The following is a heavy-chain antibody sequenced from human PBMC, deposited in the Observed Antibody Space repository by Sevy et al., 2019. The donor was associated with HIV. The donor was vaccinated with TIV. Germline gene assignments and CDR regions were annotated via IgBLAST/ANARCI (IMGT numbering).Heavy chain of an antibody. CDR1: GFTFSSYS. CDR2: ISSSSSTI. D-gene: IGHD2-8*02. J-gene: IGHJ6*04. CDR3: ARDQRLLLVVYDCYYDYGMDV. Sequence: GGSLRLSCAASGFTFSSYSMNWVRQAPGKGLEWVSYISSSSSTIYDADSVKGRFTISRDNAKNSLYLQMNSLRAEDTAVYDCARDQRLLLVVYDCYYDYGMDVWGEGTTVSVSS. V-gene: IGHV3-48*01.